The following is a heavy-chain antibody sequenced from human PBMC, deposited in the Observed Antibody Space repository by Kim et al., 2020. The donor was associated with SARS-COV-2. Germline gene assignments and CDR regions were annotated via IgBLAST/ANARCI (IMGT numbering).Heavy chain of an antibody. CDR2: T. V-gene: IGHV1-46*01. J-gene: IGHJ4*02. Sequence: TAFAQKFQGSFTLTRDTSTSTDYMDLSSLRSDDTAVYYCARDNHNWSFDYWGQGTLVTVSS. CDR3: ARDNHNWSFDY. D-gene: IGHD3-3*01.